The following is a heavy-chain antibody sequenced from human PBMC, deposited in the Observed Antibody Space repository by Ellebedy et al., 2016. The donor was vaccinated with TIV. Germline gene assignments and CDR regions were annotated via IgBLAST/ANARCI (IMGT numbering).Heavy chain of an antibody. CDR3: ARGAPTY. V-gene: IGHV3-7*02. J-gene: IGHJ4*02. CDR1: EFTFSTYW. CDR2: IKQDGSEK. Sequence: GGSLRLXXAASEFTFSTYWMSWVRQAPGKGLEWVANIKQDGSEKYYVDSVKGRFTISRDNAKNSLYLQMNSLRAEDTAVYYCARGAPTYWGQGTLVTVSS.